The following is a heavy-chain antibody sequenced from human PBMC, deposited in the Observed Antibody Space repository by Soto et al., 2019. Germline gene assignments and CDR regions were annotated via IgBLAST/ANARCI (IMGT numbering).Heavy chain of an antibody. CDR3: AKGGYCSSTSCYSLFDY. Sequence: EVQLLESGGGLVQPGGSLRLSCAASGFTFSSYAMSWVRQAPGKGLEWVSAISGSGGSTYYADSVKGRFTISRDNSKHTLYLQMNSLRAEDTAVYYCAKGGYCSSTSCYSLFDYWGQGTLVTVSS. CDR2: ISGSGGST. D-gene: IGHD2-2*01. V-gene: IGHV3-23*01. J-gene: IGHJ4*02. CDR1: GFTFSSYA.